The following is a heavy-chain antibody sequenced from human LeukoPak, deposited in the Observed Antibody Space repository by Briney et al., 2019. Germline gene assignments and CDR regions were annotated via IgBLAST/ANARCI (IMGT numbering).Heavy chain of an antibody. CDR3: ASLRKSYYFDY. CDR1: GASISSSSYY. D-gene: IGHD3-16*02. J-gene: IGHJ4*02. CDR2: IYYSGST. V-gene: IGHV4-39*01. Sequence: PSETLSLTCTVSGASISSSSYYWGWLRQPPGKGLEWIGSIYYSGSTYYNPSLKSRVTISVDTSKNQFSLKLSSVTAADTAVYYCASLRKSYYFDYWGQGTLVTVSS.